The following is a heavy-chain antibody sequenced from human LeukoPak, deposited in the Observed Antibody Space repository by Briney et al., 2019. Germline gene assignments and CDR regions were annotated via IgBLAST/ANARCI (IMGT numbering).Heavy chain of an antibody. CDR3: ARDIVVVTDSWGGAFDI. V-gene: IGHV1-18*01. Sequence: ASVKVSCKASGYTFTSYGISWVRQAPGQGLEWMGWISAYNGNTNYAQKLQGRVTMTTDTSTSTAYMELRSLRSDDTAVYYCARDIVVVTDSWGGAFDIWGQGTMVTVSS. J-gene: IGHJ3*02. CDR1: GYTFTSYG. D-gene: IGHD2-21*02. CDR2: ISAYNGNT.